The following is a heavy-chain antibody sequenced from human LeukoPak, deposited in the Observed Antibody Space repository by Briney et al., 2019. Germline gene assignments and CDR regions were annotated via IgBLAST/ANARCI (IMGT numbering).Heavy chain of an antibody. CDR2: ISGSGANR. V-gene: IGHV3-23*01. Sequence: GASLRLSCAASGFTFSNYAMSWVRQAPGKGLEWVSGISGSGANRYYADSAKGRFTISRDNSKNTLSLQMNSLRVEGTALYYCAKGWSVTMIMAAPGDWGQGALVTVSS. J-gene: IGHJ4*02. D-gene: IGHD3-3*01. CDR1: GFTFSNYA. CDR3: AKGWSVTMIMAAPGD.